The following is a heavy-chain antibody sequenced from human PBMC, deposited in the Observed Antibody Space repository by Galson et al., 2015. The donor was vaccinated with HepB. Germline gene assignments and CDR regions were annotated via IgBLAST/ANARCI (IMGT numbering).Heavy chain of an antibody. D-gene: IGHD6-19*01. CDR3: ASAHSSGTPFDP. CDR2: IVPLLGTP. Sequence: SVKVSCKVSGGTSGSYGISWVRQAPGQGLECMGGIVPLLGTPYYAQKFQGRVSITADKSTRTVYMELSSLRSEDTAVYYCASAHSSGTPFDPWGQGTLVTVSS. J-gene: IGHJ5*02. CDR1: GGTSGSYG. V-gene: IGHV1-69*10.